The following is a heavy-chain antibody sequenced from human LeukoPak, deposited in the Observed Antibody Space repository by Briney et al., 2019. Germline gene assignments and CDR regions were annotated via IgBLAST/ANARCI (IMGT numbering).Heavy chain of an antibody. CDR2: LYYSGSA. CDR1: GGSFSPYY. V-gene: IGHV4-59*12. Sequence: KPSETLSLTCTVSGGSFSPYYWSWIRQSPGKGLEWIGYLYYSGSANYNPSLKSRVTISVDTSKNQFSLKLSSVTAADTAVYYCARDLWLQHAFDIWGQGTMVTVSS. CDR3: ARDLWLQHAFDI. J-gene: IGHJ3*02. D-gene: IGHD5-24*01.